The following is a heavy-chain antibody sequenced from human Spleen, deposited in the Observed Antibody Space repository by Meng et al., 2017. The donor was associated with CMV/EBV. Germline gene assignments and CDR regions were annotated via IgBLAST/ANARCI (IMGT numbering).Heavy chain of an antibody. CDR2: IIPIFGTA. CDR3: ARDPVGHCSSTSCYNADFSYGFSS. D-gene: IGHD2-2*01. CDR1: GGTFSSYA. V-gene: IGHV1-69*05. Sequence: SVKVSCKASGGTFSSYAISWVRQAPGQGLEWMGGIIPIFGTANYAQKFQGRVTITTDESTSTAYMELSSLRSEDTAVYYCARDPVGHCSSTSCYNADFSYGFSSWGQGTLVTVSS. J-gene: IGHJ5*02.